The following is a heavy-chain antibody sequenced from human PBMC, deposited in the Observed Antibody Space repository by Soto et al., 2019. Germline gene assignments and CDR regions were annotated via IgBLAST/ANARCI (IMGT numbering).Heavy chain of an antibody. D-gene: IGHD1-1*01. CDR1: GYTFTNYG. J-gene: IGHJ4*02. Sequence: QVHLVQSGAEVKKPGASVKVSCKTSGYTFTNYGVTWVRQAPGQGLEWMGWIRPDSVKTTYTQGLQDRATMTTDTSTSTAYMELRSLTSDDTAVYYCARGARPTDESEDAYTPFDYWGQGALVTVSS. CDR2: IRPDSVKT. CDR3: ARGARPTDESEDAYTPFDY. V-gene: IGHV1-18*01.